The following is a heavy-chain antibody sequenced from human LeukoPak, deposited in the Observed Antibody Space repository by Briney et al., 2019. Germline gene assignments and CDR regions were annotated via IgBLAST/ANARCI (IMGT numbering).Heavy chain of an antibody. Sequence: PSETLSLTCTVSGGSISSGGFYWSWLRHLPGKGLEWFGHIYYTGNTYYNPSLKSRVIMSVDTSKNQFSLRLTSVTAADTAMYYCARGRSGAARSTWFDPWGQGTLVTVSS. J-gene: IGHJ5*02. D-gene: IGHD6-6*01. CDR1: GGSISSGGFY. CDR3: ARGRSGAARSTWFDP. CDR2: IYYTGNT. V-gene: IGHV4-31*03.